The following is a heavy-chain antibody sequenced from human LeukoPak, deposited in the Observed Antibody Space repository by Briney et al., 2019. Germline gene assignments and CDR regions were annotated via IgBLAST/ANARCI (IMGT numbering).Heavy chain of an antibody. Sequence: GASVNVSCKASGYTFTGYYMHWVRQAPGQGLEWMGWINPNSGGTNYAQKFQGRVTMTRDTSISTAYMELSRLRSDDTAVYYCARDLFRGSTNYGMDVWGQGTTVTVSS. CDR3: ARDLFRGSTNYGMDV. CDR2: INPNSGGT. CDR1: GYTFTGYY. J-gene: IGHJ6*02. D-gene: IGHD3-10*01. V-gene: IGHV1-2*02.